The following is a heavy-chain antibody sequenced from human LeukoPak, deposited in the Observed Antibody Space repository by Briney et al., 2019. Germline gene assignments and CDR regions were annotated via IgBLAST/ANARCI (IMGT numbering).Heavy chain of an antibody. CDR3: ARDSTSGGFDF. CDR2: ISSSGRNT. CDR1: GFTFDDYG. J-gene: IGHJ4*02. D-gene: IGHD3-10*01. Sequence: GGSLRLSCAASGFTFDDYGMSWVRQAPGKGLEWVSHISSSGRNTYYADCSKGRFTISRDNAKNSLYLQMNSLRAEDTAVYYCARDSTSGGFDFWGQGTLVTVSS. V-gene: IGHV3-11*04.